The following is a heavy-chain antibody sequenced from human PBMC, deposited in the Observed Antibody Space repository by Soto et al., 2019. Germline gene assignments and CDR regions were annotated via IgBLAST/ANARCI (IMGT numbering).Heavy chain of an antibody. J-gene: IGHJ6*03. CDR2: ISWNSGSI. CDR1: GFTFDDYA. V-gene: IGHV3-9*01. CDR3: AKDYSKGWGSYYYWEG. Sequence: GGSLRLSCAASGFTFDDYAMHWVRQAPGKGLEWVSGISWNSGSIGYADSVKGRFTISRDNAKNSLYLQMNSLRAEDTALYYYAKDYSKGWGSYYYWEGCGKGSRV. D-gene: IGHD3-16*01.